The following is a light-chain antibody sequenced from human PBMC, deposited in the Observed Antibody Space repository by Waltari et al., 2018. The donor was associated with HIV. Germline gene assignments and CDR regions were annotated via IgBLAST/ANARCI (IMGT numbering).Light chain of an antibody. J-gene: IGLJ2*01. V-gene: IGLV1-47*01. CDR2: RNK. Sequence: QSVLTQPPSASGTPGQRVTISCSGSTSNIGSNNVYWYQQLPGTAPKLLNYRNKQRPRGGPDRFSGSKSGASASLAISGLRSEDEADYYCASWGDSLSGPVVFGGGTKLTVL. CDR1: TSNIGSNN. CDR3: ASWGDSLSGPVV.